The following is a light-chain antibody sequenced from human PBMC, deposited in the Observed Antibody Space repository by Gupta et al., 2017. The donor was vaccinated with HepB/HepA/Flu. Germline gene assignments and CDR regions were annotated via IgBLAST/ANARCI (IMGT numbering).Light chain of an antibody. CDR2: RNN. Sequence: QSVLPQPPSASGTPGQGVPISCSGSASNIGTNHVYWYQQLPGTAPKLLIDRNNQRPSGVPDRFSVSKSGTSASLAISGLRSEDEADYYCEAWDDRVSGPVFGGGTKLTVL. CDR3: EAWDDRVSGPV. V-gene: IGLV1-47*01. CDR1: ASNIGTNH. J-gene: IGLJ2*01.